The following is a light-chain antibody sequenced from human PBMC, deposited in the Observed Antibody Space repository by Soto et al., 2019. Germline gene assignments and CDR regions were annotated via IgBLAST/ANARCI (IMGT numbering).Light chain of an antibody. J-gene: IGLJ1*01. V-gene: IGLV2-14*01. CDR1: SSDVGAYNY. CDR2: AVS. CDR3: TSYTSSNTYV. Sequence: QSALTQPASVSGSPGQSMTISCTGTSSDVGAYNYVSWYQQHPGKAPKLVIYAVSDRPSGVSNHFSGSKSGNTASLTISGLQAEDEATYFCTSYTSSNTYVFGSGTKVTVL.